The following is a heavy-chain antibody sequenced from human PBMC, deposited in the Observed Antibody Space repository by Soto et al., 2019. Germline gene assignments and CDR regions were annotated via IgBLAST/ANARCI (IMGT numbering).Heavy chain of an antibody. CDR1: GYTFTSYD. D-gene: IGHD2-2*02. V-gene: IGHV1-8*01. J-gene: IGHJ4*02. CDR2: MNPNSGNT. Sequence: ASVKVSCKASGYTFTSYDINWVRQATGQGLEWMGWMNPNSGNTGYAQKFQGRVTMTRNTSISTAYMELSSLRSEDTAVYYCARIFYCSSTSCYRGGVHYWGKGTLVTVSS. CDR3: ARIFYCSSTSCYRGGVHY.